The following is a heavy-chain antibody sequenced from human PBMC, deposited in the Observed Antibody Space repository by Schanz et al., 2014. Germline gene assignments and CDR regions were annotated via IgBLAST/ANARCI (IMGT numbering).Heavy chain of an antibody. CDR3: ARWFLIRGVILDS. D-gene: IGHD3-10*01. CDR1: TFTFDHYA. Sequence: EVQLLESGGGLVQPGGSLRLSCSASTFTFDHYAMTWVRQAPGKGLEWVSYISGSSRTIYYADSMKGRFTISRDNSRDTVYLQMNSLRADDTAMYYCARWFLIRGVILDSWGQGTLVTVSS. V-gene: IGHV3-48*01. CDR2: ISGSSRTI. J-gene: IGHJ4*02.